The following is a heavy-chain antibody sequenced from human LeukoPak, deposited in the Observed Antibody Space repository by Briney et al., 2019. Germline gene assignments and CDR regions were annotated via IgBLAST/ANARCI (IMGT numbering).Heavy chain of an antibody. V-gene: IGHV1-2*02. CDR3: ARDRVGSGWPRPWYFEF. CDR1: GYTFTCYY. J-gene: IGHJ4*02. Sequence: ASVKASCKPSGYTFTCYYLHWVRQAPGQGLEWMGWINPNTGATIYAEKFQGRVTMTRDTSIDTAYMEMRSLRSDDTTVYFCARDRVGSGWPRPWYFEFWGQGTLITVSS. D-gene: IGHD6-19*01. CDR2: INPNTGAT.